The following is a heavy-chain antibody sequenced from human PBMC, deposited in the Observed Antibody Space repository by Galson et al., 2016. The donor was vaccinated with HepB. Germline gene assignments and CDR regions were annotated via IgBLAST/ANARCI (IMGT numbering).Heavy chain of an antibody. V-gene: IGHV4-59*01. J-gene: IGHJ6*02. D-gene: IGHD6-19*01. Sequence: SEILSLTCTVSGASTSGYYLSWIRQPPGKGLEWIGYIYYSGRTNYNPSLKSRVTISVDTSKNQFSLKLSSVTAADTAVYYCARDDSGGWYGFHYGMDVWGQGTTVTVSS. CDR1: GASTSGYY. CDR3: ARDDSGGWYGFHYGMDV. CDR2: IYYSGRT.